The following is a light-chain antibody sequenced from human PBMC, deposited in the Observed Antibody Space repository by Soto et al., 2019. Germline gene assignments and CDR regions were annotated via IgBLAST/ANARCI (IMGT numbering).Light chain of an antibody. V-gene: IGLV2-23*02. Sequence: QSVLTQPASVSGSPGQSITISCTGTSSDVGTYNVVSWYQQHPGKVPKLMIYEVTKRPSGVSNRFSGSKSGNTASLTISGLQAEDEADYYCCSYVGSSTWVFGGGTKVTVL. CDR2: EVT. CDR1: SSDVGTYNV. J-gene: IGLJ3*02. CDR3: CSYVGSSTWV.